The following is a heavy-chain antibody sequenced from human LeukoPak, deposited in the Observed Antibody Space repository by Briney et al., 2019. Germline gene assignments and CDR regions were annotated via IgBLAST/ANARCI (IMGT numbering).Heavy chain of an antibody. V-gene: IGHV3-21*01. Sequence: GGSLRLSCAASGFTFSSYSVNWVRQAPGKGLEWVSSISSSSYIYYADSVKGRFTISRDNAKNSLYLQMNSLRAEDTAVYYCARSGNCSGGSCYSFDYWGQGTLVTVSS. CDR1: GFTFSSYS. D-gene: IGHD2-15*01. CDR3: ARSGNCSGGSCYSFDY. J-gene: IGHJ4*02. CDR2: ISSSSYI.